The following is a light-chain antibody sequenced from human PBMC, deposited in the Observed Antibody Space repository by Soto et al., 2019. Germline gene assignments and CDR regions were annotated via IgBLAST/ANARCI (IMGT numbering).Light chain of an antibody. CDR3: SSYTSSATLV. J-gene: IGLJ2*01. CDR2: EVS. CDR1: SSDVGGYNF. V-gene: IGLV2-14*01. Sequence: QSALTQPASVSGSPGQSITISCTGTSSDVGGYNFVSWYQQHPGKAPKLMIYEVSNRPSGVSYRFSGSKSGNTASLTISGLPAEDEADYYCSSYTSSATLVFGGGTKLTVL.